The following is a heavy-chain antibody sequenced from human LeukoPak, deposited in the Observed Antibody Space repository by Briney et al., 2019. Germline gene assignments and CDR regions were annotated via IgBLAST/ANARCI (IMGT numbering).Heavy chain of an antibody. CDR2: IIPIFGTA. Sequence: ASVKVSCKAPGGTFSSYAISWVRQAPGQGLEWMGGIIPIFGTANYAQKFQGRVTITADESTSTAYMELSSLRSEDTAVYYCARLGGATVDYWGQGTLVTVSS. V-gene: IGHV1-69*13. CDR1: GGTFSSYA. J-gene: IGHJ4*02. CDR3: ARLGGATVDY. D-gene: IGHD1-26*01.